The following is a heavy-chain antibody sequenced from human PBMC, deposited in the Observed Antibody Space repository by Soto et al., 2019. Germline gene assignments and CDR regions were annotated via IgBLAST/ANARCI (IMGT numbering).Heavy chain of an antibody. CDR3: AKDTKRMHRMYSSSWPEGSHFHH. D-gene: IGHD6-13*01. Sequence: GGSLRLSCAASGFTFSSYAMSWVRQAPGKGLEWVSAISGSGGSTYYADSVKGRFTISRDNSKNTLYLQMNSLRAEDTAVYYCAKDTKRMHRMYSSSWPEGSHFHHWGQGTLVTVSS. V-gene: IGHV3-23*01. J-gene: IGHJ1*01. CDR1: GFTFSSYA. CDR2: ISGSGGST.